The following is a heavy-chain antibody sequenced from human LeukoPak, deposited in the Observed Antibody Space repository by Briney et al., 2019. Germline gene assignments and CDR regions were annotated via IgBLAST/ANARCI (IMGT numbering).Heavy chain of an antibody. CDR1: GGSISSYY. CDR3: ARGKGPSREGMDV. Sequence: PSETLSLTCTVSGGSISSYYWSWIRQPPGKGLEWIGYIYYSGSTNYNPSLKSRVTISVDTSKNQFSLKLSSVTAADTAVYYCARGKGPSREGMDVWGQGTTVTVSS. V-gene: IGHV4-59*01. J-gene: IGHJ6*02. CDR2: IYYSGST.